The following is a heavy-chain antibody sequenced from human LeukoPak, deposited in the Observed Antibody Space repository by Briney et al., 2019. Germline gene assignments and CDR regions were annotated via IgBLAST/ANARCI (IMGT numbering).Heavy chain of an antibody. CDR1: GYSFTSNW. CDR2: IFPADSDT. D-gene: IGHD2-2*01. CDR3: ARQDMGGLGYCSSTSCYAGDYNWFDP. Sequence: GESLKISCKGSGYSFTSNWIGWVRQMPGKGLEWMGVIFPADSDTRYSPSFQGQVTISADKSISTAYLQWSSLKASDTAMYYCARQDMGGLGYCSSTSCYAGDYNWFDPWGQGTLVTVSS. J-gene: IGHJ5*02. V-gene: IGHV5-51*01.